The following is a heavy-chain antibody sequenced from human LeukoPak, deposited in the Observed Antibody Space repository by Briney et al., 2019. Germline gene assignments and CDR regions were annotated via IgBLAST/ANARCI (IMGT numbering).Heavy chain of an antibody. Sequence: GGSLRLSCAASVFTFSSYAMHCVREAPGKGLGGVAVISYDGSNKYYADSVKGRFTISRDNSKNTLYLQMNSLRAQDTAVYYCARDSPGYGGTVFDYWGQGPLVTVSS. V-gene: IGHV3-30-3*01. CDR3: ARDSPGYGGTVFDY. J-gene: IGHJ4*02. D-gene: IGHD5-12*01. CDR1: VFTFSSYA. CDR2: ISYDGSNK.